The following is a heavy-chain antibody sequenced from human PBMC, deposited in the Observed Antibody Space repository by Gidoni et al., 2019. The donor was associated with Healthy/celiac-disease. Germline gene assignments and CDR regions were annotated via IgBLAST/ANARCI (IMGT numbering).Heavy chain of an antibody. Sequence: SGNTNYAQKFQERVTITRDMSTSTAYMELSSLRSEDTAVYYCAADRGITIFGVVTDWGQGTLVTVSS. CDR3: AADRGITIFGVVTD. V-gene: IGHV1-58*01. J-gene: IGHJ4*02. CDR2: SGNT. D-gene: IGHD3-3*01.